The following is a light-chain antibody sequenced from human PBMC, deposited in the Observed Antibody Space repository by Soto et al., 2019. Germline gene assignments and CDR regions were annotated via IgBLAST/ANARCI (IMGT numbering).Light chain of an antibody. J-gene: IGLJ2*01. CDR2: EDN. Sequence: MLTQPHSVSESPGKTVTISCTRSSGSIASNYVQWYQQRPGSAPTTVIYEDNQRPSGVPDRFSGSIDSSSNSASLTISGLKTEDEADYYCQSYDSSNHVVFGGGTKLTVL. V-gene: IGLV6-57*04. CDR1: SGSIASNY. CDR3: QSYDSSNHVV.